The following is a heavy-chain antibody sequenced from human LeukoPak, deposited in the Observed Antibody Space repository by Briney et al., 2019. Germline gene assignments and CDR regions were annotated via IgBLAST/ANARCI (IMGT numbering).Heavy chain of an antibody. CDR1: GFTFNNYG. CDR3: ASGVVSAY. Sequence: GSLRLSCVVSGFTFNNYGMNWVRQAPGKGLEWVSFISGSSSYIYYADSVKGRFTISRDNAENSLYLQMNSLRAEDTAVYYCASGVVSAYWGQGTLVTVSS. CDR2: ISGSSSYI. V-gene: IGHV3-21*01. D-gene: IGHD3-3*01. J-gene: IGHJ4*02.